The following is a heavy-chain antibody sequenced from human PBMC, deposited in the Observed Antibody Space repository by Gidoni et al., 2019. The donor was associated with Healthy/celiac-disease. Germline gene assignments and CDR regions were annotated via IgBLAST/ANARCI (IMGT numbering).Heavy chain of an antibody. V-gene: IGHV3-23*04. CDR2: ISGRGGST. Sequence: EVQLVESGGCLVQPGGSLTPPCSASGFTFSSYAIGLVRQAPGKGLEWVSAISGRGGSTYYADSVKGRFTISRDNSKNTLYLQMNSLRAEDTAVYYCAKCGVYGWFDPWGQGTLVTVSS. CDR1: GFTFSSYA. D-gene: IGHD4-17*01. CDR3: AKCGVYGWFDP. J-gene: IGHJ5*02.